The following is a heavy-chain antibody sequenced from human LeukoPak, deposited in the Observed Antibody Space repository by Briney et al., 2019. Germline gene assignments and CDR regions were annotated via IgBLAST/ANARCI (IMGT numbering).Heavy chain of an antibody. Sequence: GGSLRLSCTPSGFSLSLYGMHWVRQAPDKGLEWVAVIWSDGSKEHYVDSVKGRFTISRDTSKNMLYLQMNSLRGDDTAVYYCAKDGHCSGGTCYPFYMAVWGKGTTVTVSS. CDR2: IWSDGSKE. J-gene: IGHJ6*03. CDR3: AKDGHCSGGTCYPFYMAV. D-gene: IGHD2-15*01. V-gene: IGHV3-33*06. CDR1: GFSLSLYG.